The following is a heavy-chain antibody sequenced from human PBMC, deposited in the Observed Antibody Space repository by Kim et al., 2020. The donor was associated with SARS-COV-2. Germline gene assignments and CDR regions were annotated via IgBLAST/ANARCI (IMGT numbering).Heavy chain of an antibody. D-gene: IGHD3-10*01. CDR2: IYYSGST. J-gene: IGHJ5*02. CDR3: ARPLHVMVRGWGINWFDT. CDR1: GCSISSSSYY. V-gene: IGHV4-39*01. Sequence: SETLSLTCTVSGCSISSSSYYWGWIRQPPGKGLECIGSIYYSGSTYYNPSLKSRVTISVDTSKNQFSLKLSSLTAAATAVYYCARPLHVMVRGWGINWFDTWGQGTLVTVSS.